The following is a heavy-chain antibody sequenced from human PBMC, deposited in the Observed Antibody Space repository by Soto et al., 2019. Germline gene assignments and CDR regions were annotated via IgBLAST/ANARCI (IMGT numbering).Heavy chain of an antibody. D-gene: IGHD5-18*01. CDR3: AKPSWGYSYGLADY. Sequence: EVQLLESGGGLVQPGGSLRLSCAASGFTFSSYDMSWVRQAPGKGLEWVSGISGSGGSTYYADSVQGRFTICRDNSKNRLCLEMNIPRAEDTAVHECAKPSWGYSYGLADYWGQGALVTV. J-gene: IGHJ4*02. CDR1: GFTFSSYD. CDR2: ISGSGGST. V-gene: IGHV3-23*01.